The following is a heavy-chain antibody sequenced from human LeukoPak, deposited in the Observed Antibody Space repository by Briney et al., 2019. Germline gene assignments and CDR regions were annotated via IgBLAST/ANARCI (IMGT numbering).Heavy chain of an antibody. CDR3: ASARDMAASKGFDI. V-gene: IGHV3-30*02. Sequence: GGSLRLSCEASEFTFSNYWMSWVRQAPGKGLEWVAFIRYDGSNKYYADSVKGRFTISRDNVKNSLYLQMNSLRAEDTAVYYCASARDMAASKGFDIWGQGTMVTVSS. J-gene: IGHJ3*02. CDR2: IRYDGSNK. CDR1: EFTFSNYW. D-gene: IGHD5-24*01.